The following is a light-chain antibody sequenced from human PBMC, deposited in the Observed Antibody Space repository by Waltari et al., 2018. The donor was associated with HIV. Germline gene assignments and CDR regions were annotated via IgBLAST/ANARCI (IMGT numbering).Light chain of an antibody. Sequence: QSVLTQPPSASGTPGQRVTISCSGSSSNIGTNGVSWFQQLPGTAPQLLIFTNNQRLSGVPDRFSGSKSGTSASLTISGLRSEDEADYFCAAWDDSLIGLVFGTGTKVTVL. J-gene: IGLJ1*01. CDR3: AAWDDSLIGLV. V-gene: IGLV1-44*01. CDR1: SSNIGTNG. CDR2: TNN.